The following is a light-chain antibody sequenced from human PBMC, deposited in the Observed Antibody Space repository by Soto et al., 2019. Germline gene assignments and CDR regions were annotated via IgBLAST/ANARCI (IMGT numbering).Light chain of an antibody. V-gene: IGLV2-14*01. CDR2: EVS. CDR3: SSYTISTALV. J-gene: IGLJ1*01. Sequence: QPVLTQPASVSGSPGQSITISCTGTSSDVGGYNYVSWYQHHPGEAPKLMISEVSSRPSGVSNRFSGSKSGNTASLTISGLRSEDEADYYCSSYTISTALVFGTGTKLTVL. CDR1: SSDVGGYNY.